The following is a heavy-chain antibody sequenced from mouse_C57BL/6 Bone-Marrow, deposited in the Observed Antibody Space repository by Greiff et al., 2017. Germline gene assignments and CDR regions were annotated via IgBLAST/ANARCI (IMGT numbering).Heavy chain of an antibody. CDR1: GYTFTSYW. D-gene: IGHD1-1*01. CDR3: ARDGSSYNYAMDY. Sequence: QVQLQQSGAELVMPGASVKLSCKASGYTFTSYWMHWVKQRPGQGLEWIGELDPSDSYTNYNQKFTGKSTLTVDKSSSTAYMQLSSLTSENSAVYYCARDGSSYNYAMDYWGQGTSVTVSS. V-gene: IGHV1-69*01. J-gene: IGHJ4*01. CDR2: LDPSDSYT.